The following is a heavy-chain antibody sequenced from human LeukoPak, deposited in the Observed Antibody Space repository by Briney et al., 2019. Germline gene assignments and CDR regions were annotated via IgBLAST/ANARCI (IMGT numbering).Heavy chain of an antibody. V-gene: IGHV2-5*02. J-gene: IGHJ5*02. CDR3: AHRRDDYGDHGDWFDP. D-gene: IGHD4-17*01. Sequence: ESGPTLVNPTQTLTLTCTFSGFSLSTSGVGVGWIRQPPGKALEWLALIYWDDDKRYSPSLKSRLTITKDTSKNQVVLTMTNMDPVDTATYYCAHRRDDYGDHGDWFDPWGQGTLVTVSP. CDR2: IYWDDDK. CDR1: GFSLSTSGVG.